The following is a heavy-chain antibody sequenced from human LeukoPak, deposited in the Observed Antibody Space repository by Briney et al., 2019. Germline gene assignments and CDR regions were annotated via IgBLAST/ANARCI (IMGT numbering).Heavy chain of an antibody. V-gene: IGHV3-11*01. D-gene: IGHD5-24*01. CDR1: GFTLSDYY. CDR3: ARVFRGGYNLLGPNFDY. CDR2: ISTSATTI. J-gene: IGHJ4*02. Sequence: PGGSLRLSCAASGFTLSDYYMSWIRLAPGKGLEWVSYISTSATTIYYADSVKGRFTISRDNAKNSLYLQMNSLRAEDTAVYYCARVFRGGYNLLGPNFDYWGQGTLVTVSS.